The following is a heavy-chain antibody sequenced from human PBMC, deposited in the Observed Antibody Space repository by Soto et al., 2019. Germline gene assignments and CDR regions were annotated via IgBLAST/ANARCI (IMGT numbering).Heavy chain of an antibody. Sequence: SETLSLTCAVYGGSFSGYYWSWFRQPPGKGLEWIGEINHSGNTNYNPSLKGRVTVSVDTSKNQFSLKIYSMTAADTAIYFCARGSHYDFSSGYADSFDVWGQGPMVTVSS. CDR1: GGSFSGYY. CDR3: ARGSHYDFSSGYADSFDV. CDR2: INHSGNT. J-gene: IGHJ3*01. V-gene: IGHV4-34*01. D-gene: IGHD3-3*01.